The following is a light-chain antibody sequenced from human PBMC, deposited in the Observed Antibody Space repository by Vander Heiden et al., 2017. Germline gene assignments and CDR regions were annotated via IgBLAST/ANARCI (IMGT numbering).Light chain of an antibody. Sequence: SYVLTPPPSASVAPGETARITCGGNNIGNTAVHWYQQKPGQAHVLLILYERDRRSGIPERFSVSTSGNTATPTTSRVEAGDEGDYYWQVSVSTSDHPGVFGTGTKVSVL. CDR1: NIGNTA. J-gene: IGLJ1*01. CDR3: QVSVSTSDHPGV. V-gene: IGLV3-21*04. CDR2: YER.